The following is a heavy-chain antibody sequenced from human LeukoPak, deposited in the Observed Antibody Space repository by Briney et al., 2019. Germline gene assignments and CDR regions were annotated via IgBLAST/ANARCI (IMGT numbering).Heavy chain of an antibody. CDR2: IYYSGST. Sequence: SETLSLTCTVSGGSISSSSYYWGWIRQPPGKGLEWIGSIYYSGSTYYNPSLKSRVTISVDTSKNQFSLKLSSVTAADTAVCYCARYGFTMIVVVTPDDAFDIWGQGTMVTVSS. CDR1: GGSISSSSYY. V-gene: IGHV4-39*01. J-gene: IGHJ3*02. CDR3: ARYGFTMIVVVTPDDAFDI. D-gene: IGHD3-22*01.